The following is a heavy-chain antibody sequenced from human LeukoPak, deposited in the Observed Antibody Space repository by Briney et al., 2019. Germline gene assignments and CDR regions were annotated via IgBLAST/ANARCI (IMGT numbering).Heavy chain of an antibody. CDR2: IYSGGST. D-gene: IGHD3-22*01. V-gene: IGHV3-66*01. CDR3: ARALGYYDSSGSQGYGMDV. J-gene: IGHJ6*02. Sequence: GGSLRLSCAASGFAVGSNTMSWVRQAPGKGLEWVSIIYSGGSTSYADSVKGRFTISRDNSKNTLYLQMNSLRTEDTAVYYCARALGYYDSSGSQGYGMDVWGQGTTVTVSS. CDR1: GFAVGSNT.